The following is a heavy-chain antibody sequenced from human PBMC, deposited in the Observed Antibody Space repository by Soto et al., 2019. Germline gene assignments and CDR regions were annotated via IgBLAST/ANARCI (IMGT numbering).Heavy chain of an antibody. CDR3: ARAMTSVGAAAKGDF. Sequence: EVQLVESGGGLILPGGSLRLSCAASGFTFNTHWMHWVRQAPGKGLVWVSRIKSDGSITDYADSVKGRFSISRDNPRNTLYLQMNSLSPEDTAVYYCARAMTSVGAAAKGDFWGQGTLVTVSS. J-gene: IGHJ4*02. V-gene: IGHV3-74*01. D-gene: IGHD1-26*01. CDR1: GFTFNTHW. CDR2: IKSDGSIT.